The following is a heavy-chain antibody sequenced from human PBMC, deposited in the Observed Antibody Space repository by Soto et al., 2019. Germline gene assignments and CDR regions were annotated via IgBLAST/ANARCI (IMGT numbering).Heavy chain of an antibody. V-gene: IGHV1-8*01. D-gene: IGHD3-3*01. CDR2: MNPNSGNT. CDR1: GYTFTSYD. Sequence: ASVKVSCKASGYTFTSYDINWVRQATGQGLEWMGWMNPNSGNTGYAQKFQGRVTMTRNTSISTAYMELSSLRSEDTAVYYCARRQQYYDFWSGYYPRGLGFDYWGQGTLVTVSS. CDR3: ARRQQYYDFWSGYYPRGLGFDY. J-gene: IGHJ4*02.